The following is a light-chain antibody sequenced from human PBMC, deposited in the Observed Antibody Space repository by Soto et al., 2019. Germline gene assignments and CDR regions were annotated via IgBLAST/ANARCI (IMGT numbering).Light chain of an antibody. Sequence: EIVLTQSPGSLSLSPGERATLSCRASQSVSSTFFAWYQQRPGQAPRLLMYAASSRATGIPERFSGSGSGTDFTITISRLEDEDFAVYYCQQFDSSVTFGQGTKVEIK. J-gene: IGKJ1*01. CDR1: QSVSSTF. V-gene: IGKV3-20*01. CDR2: AAS. CDR3: QQFDSSVT.